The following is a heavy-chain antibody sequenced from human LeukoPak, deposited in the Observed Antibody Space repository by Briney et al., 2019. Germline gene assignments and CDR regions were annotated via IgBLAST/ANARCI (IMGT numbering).Heavy chain of an antibody. CDR3: ATPIAPIRWELRQ. J-gene: IGHJ4*02. Sequence: ASVKVSCKVSGYTLTELSMHWVRQAPGKGLEWMGGFDPEDGETIYAQKFQGRVTITEDTSTDTAYMELSSLRSEDTAVYYCATPIAPIRWELRQWGQGTLVTVSS. CDR1: GYTLTELS. D-gene: IGHD1-26*01. V-gene: IGHV1-24*01. CDR2: FDPEDGET.